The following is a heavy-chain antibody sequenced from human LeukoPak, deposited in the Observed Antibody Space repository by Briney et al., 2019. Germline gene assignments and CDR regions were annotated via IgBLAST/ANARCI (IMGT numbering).Heavy chain of an antibody. CDR1: GYTFTSYY. CDR2: MNPNSGNT. Sequence: ASVKVSCKASGYTFTSYYMHWVRQAPGQGLEWMGWMNPNSGNTGYAQKFQGRVTMTTDTSTSTAYMELRSLRSDDTAVYYCARTAFYYYYMDVWGKGTTVTISS. V-gene: IGHV1-8*02. CDR3: ARTAFYYYYMDV. D-gene: IGHD2-21*02. J-gene: IGHJ6*03.